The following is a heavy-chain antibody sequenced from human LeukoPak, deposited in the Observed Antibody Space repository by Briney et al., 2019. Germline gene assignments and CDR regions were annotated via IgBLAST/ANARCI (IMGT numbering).Heavy chain of an antibody. CDR3: ARKTGYSSSWFVFRYFDY. CDR1: GGSFSSYY. Sequence: SETLSLTCTVSGGSFSSYYWTWIRQPPGKGLEWIGYIDHGGSTNYNPSLRSRVSISSDTSKTQFSLELTSVTAADTAVYYCARKTGYSSSWFVFRYFDYWGQGTLVTVSS. D-gene: IGHD6-13*01. CDR2: IDHGGST. V-gene: IGHV4-59*01. J-gene: IGHJ4*02.